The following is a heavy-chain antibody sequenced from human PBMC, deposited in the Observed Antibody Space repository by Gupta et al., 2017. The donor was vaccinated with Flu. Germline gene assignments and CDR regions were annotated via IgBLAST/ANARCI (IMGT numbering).Heavy chain of an antibody. V-gene: IGHV4-34*01. J-gene: IGHJ5*02. Sequence: QVQLQQWGAGLLKPSETLSLTCAVYGGSFSGSYWSWIRQPPGKGLEWIGEINHSGSTNYNPSLKSRVTISVDTSKNQFSLKLSSVTAADTAVYYCARRPSTVTTLIKRNWFDPWGQGTLVTVSS. CDR3: ARRPSTVTTLIKRNWFDP. CDR1: GGSFSGSY. CDR2: INHSGST. D-gene: IGHD4-17*01.